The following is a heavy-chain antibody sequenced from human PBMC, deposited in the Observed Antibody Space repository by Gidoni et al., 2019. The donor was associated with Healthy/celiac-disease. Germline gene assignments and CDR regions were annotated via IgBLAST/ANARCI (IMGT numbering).Heavy chain of an antibody. Sequence: CPASGFTFSSYDMHWVRQATGKGLEWVSAIGTAGDTYYPGSVKGRFTISRENAKNSLYLQMNSLGAGDTAVYYCARGAGGGFDPWGQGTLVTVSS. CDR3: ARGAGGGFDP. CDR1: GFTFSSYD. J-gene: IGHJ5*02. V-gene: IGHV3-13*04. CDR2: IGTAGDT. D-gene: IGHD3-10*01.